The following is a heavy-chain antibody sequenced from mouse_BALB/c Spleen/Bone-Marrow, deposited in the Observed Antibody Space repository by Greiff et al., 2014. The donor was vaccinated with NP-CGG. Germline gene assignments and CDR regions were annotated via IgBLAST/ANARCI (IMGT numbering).Heavy chain of an antibody. D-gene: IGHD1-1*01. CDR1: GYTFTGYW. Sequence: QVQLQQSWAELARPGASVKLSCKASGYTFTGYWMQWVKQRPGQGLEWIGIIYPGDGDTRYTQKFKGKATLTADKSSSTAYMQLRNLASEDSAVYYCARVFYDSTSAHWGQGTTLTVSS. CDR3: ARVFYDSTSAH. V-gene: IGHV1-87*01. J-gene: IGHJ2*01. CDR2: IYPGDGDT.